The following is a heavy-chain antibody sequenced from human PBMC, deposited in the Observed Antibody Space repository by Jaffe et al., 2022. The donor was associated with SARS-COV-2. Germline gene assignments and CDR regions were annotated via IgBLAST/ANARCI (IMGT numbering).Heavy chain of an antibody. J-gene: IGHJ6*02. Sequence: EVQLVESGGVVVQPGGSLRLSCAASGFTFDDYTMHWVRQAPGKGLEWVSLISWDGGSTYYADSVKGRFTISRDNSKNSLYLQMNSLRTEDTALYYCAKDIRGGDYVYGLATLYGMDVWGQGTTVTVSS. D-gene: IGHD4-17*01. CDR3: AKDIRGGDYVYGLATLYGMDV. CDR1: GFTFDDYT. V-gene: IGHV3-43*01. CDR2: ISWDGGST.